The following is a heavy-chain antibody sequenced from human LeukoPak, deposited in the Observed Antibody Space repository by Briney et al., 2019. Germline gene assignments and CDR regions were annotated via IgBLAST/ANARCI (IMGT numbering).Heavy chain of an antibody. V-gene: IGHV4-39*07. CDR2: VNDRGST. J-gene: IGHJ3*01. D-gene: IGHD3-3*01. Sequence: PSETLSLTCAVSGASITTTTYYWGWIRQPPGKGLEWIGSVNDRGSTYYNPSLKSRATISVDTSNNQFSLRVSSVSAADTAIYYCARELSASLHDTFDVWGQGTMVTVSS. CDR3: ARELSASLHDTFDV. CDR1: GASITTTTYY.